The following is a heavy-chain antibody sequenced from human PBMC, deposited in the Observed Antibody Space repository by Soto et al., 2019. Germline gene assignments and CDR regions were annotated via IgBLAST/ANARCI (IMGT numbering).Heavy chain of an antibody. V-gene: IGHV3-23*01. CDR1: GFPFSVYA. CDR2: INGGGGNT. CDR3: AKDRYSVYNLGPHFHCAMEV. D-gene: IGHD5-12*01. Sequence: PGGSLRLSCAASGFPFSVYAMSWVRQAPGKGLEWVSGINGGGGNTNYAGSVKGRFTISRDNSKSTLYLQMNNLGVEDTALYYCAKDRYSVYNLGPHFHCAMEVWGRGTTVTVSS. J-gene: IGHJ6*02.